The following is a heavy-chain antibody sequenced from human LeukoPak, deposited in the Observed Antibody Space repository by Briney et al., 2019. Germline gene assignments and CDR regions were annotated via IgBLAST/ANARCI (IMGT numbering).Heavy chain of an antibody. Sequence: SETLSLTCAVYGGSFSGYYWSWIRQPPGKGLEWIGEINHSGSTNYNPSLKSRVTISVDTSKNQFYLKLSSVTAADTAVYYCARGELELPPDYWSQGTLVTVSS. J-gene: IGHJ4*02. V-gene: IGHV4-34*01. CDR3: ARGELELPPDY. CDR1: GGSFSGYY. D-gene: IGHD1-7*01. CDR2: INHSGST.